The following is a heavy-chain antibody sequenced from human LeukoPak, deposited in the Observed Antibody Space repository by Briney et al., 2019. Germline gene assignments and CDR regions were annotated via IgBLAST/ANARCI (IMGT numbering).Heavy chain of an antibody. V-gene: IGHV3-11*04. CDR2: ISSSGNTI. D-gene: IGHD5/OR15-5a*01. CDR1: GFTPSDYC. J-gene: IGHJ3*02. Sequence: PGGSLRLCCGASGFTPSDYCMTWIRQAPGPGLESDSYISSSGNTIFYADSVKGRSTISRDNAKNSLHLQMNSLRAEDPAVYYCARVEIESHDGFDIWGQGTMVTVSS. CDR3: ARVEIESHDGFDI.